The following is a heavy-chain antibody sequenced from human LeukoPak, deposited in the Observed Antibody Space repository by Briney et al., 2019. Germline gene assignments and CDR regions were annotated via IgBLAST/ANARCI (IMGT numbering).Heavy chain of an antibody. D-gene: IGHD6-25*01. CDR3: AREFNGSPDY. CDR2: IRYSGRT. V-gene: IGHV4-39*02. Sequence: SETLSLTCTVSGGSISSNTYYWSWIRQPPGKGLEWIGSIRYSGRTYYKPSLKSRVTLSVDTSKNQLLLNLRSVTAADTAMYYCAREFNGSPDYLGQGTLVTVSS. CDR1: GGSISSNTYY. J-gene: IGHJ4*02.